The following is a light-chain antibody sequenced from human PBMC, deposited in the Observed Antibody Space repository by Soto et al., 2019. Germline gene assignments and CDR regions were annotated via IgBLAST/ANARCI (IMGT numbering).Light chain of an antibody. CDR2: KAS. CDR3: QQYNTYSGFT. J-gene: IGKJ3*01. V-gene: IGKV1-5*03. Sequence: DIQMTQSPSTLSASVGDRVTITCRASQSISTWLAWYQQKPGKAPNLLIYKASTLESGVPSRFSGSGSGTEFTLTISSLQPDDFATYYCQQYNTYSGFTFGPGTKVDAK. CDR1: QSISTW.